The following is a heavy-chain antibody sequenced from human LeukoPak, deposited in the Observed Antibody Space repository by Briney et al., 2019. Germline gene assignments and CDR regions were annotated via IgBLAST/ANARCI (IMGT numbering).Heavy chain of an antibody. CDR2: IYYSGST. Sequence: PSETLSLTCTVSGGSVSSYYWTWIRQPPGKGLEWIGYIYYSGSTNYNPSLKSRVTISVDTSKNQFSLKLTSVTAADTAVYYCARGVNSGYFDYCGQGTLVTVSS. J-gene: IGHJ4*02. D-gene: IGHD1-26*01. CDR1: GGSVSSYY. V-gene: IGHV4-59*02. CDR3: ARGVNSGYFDY.